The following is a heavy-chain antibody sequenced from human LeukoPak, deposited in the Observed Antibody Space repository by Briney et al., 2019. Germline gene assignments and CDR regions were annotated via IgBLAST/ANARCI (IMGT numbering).Heavy chain of an antibody. J-gene: IGHJ4*02. CDR2: INSDGTFT. D-gene: IGHD4-17*01. CDR3: ARDFYGDSFDY. Sequence: GGSLRLSCAASGFTFSSYWMHWVRQAPGKGLVWVSHINSDGTFTTYADSVKGRFTISRDNAKNTLYLQMNSLRAEDTAVYYCARDFYGDSFDYWGQGTLVTVSS. CDR1: GFTFSSYW. V-gene: IGHV3-74*01.